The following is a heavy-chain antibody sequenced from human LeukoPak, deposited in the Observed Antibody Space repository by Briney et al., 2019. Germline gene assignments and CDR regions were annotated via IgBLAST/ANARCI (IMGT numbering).Heavy chain of an antibody. CDR2: IYPGDSST. CDR1: GYGFISYW. J-gene: IGHJ4*02. D-gene: IGHD2-15*01. CDR3: ARRGYCSDNSCYYYDS. Sequence: GESLRISCKSSGYGFISYWIGWVRQMPGKGPELMGTIYPGDSSTRYSPSFQGEVTISVDKSIDTAYLQWSSLKASDTAIYYCARRGYCSDNSCYYYDSWGQGTLVTVSS. V-gene: IGHV5-51*01.